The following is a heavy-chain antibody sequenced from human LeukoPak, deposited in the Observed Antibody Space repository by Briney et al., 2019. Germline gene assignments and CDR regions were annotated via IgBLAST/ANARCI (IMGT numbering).Heavy chain of an antibody. D-gene: IGHD1-26*01. CDR3: ARVRGTYYFDY. Sequence: GGSLRLSCAASGFTFSSYSMNWVRQAPGGGLGWVSYISTTSSTIYYADSVKGRFTISRDNAKNSLYLQMNSLRAEDTAVYYCARVRGTYYFDYWGQGTLVTVSS. CDR1: GFTFSSYS. CDR2: ISTTSSTI. J-gene: IGHJ4*02. V-gene: IGHV3-48*01.